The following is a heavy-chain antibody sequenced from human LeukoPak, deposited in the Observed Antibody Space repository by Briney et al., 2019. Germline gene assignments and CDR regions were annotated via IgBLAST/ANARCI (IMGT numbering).Heavy chain of an antibody. CDR1: GYSISSGYY. CDR2: IYHTGST. V-gene: IGHV4-38-2*01. Sequence: SETLSLTCAVSGYSISSGYYWGWVRQAPGKGLEWIGSIYHTGSTDYNPSLKSRLTISADMSKNQFSLNLSSVTAADTAVYYCARLGDGYNTGDYWGQGTLVTVSS. D-gene: IGHD5-24*01. CDR3: ARLGDGYNTGDY. J-gene: IGHJ4*02.